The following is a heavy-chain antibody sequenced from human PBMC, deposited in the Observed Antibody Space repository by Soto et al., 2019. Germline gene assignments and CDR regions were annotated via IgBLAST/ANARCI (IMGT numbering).Heavy chain of an antibody. D-gene: IGHD3-22*01. CDR3: TTDPVTMIVVVPSSG. J-gene: IGHJ4*02. V-gene: IGHV3-15*07. CDR1: GFTFSNAW. CDR2: IKSKTDGGTT. Sequence: GGSQRLSCAAAGFTFSNAWMNWVRPATGKGLEWVGRIKSKTDGGTTDYAAPVKGRFTISRDDSKNTLYLQMNSLKTEDTAVYYCTTDPVTMIVVVPSSGWGQGTLVTVSS.